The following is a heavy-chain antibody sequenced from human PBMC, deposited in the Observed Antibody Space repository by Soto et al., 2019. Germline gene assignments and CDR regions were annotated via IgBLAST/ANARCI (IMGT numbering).Heavy chain of an antibody. CDR1: GWSFSGYY. CDR3: ARGQAYDGSGYLRY. CDR2: INDSGTT. Sequence: TLSLTCAVSGWSFSGYYWSWIRQPPGKGLEWIGEINDSGTTNYNPSLTGRVTVSVDTSRNRFSLSLSSVTAADTAVYFCARGQAYDGSGYLRYWGEGSWFNVYS. D-gene: IGHD3-22*01. V-gene: IGHV4-34*01. J-gene: IGHJ4*02.